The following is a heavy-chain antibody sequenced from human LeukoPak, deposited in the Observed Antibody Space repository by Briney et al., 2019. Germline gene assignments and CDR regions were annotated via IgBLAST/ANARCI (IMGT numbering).Heavy chain of an antibody. CDR1: GYTFTSYD. Sequence: ASVKVSCKASGYTFTSYDINWLRQATGQGLEWVGWLNPNTGNTGYAQKFQGRVTFTKDTSISTAYMELSSLRSEDTAVYYCERWNHDSSDNYPDHWGQGTLVTVSP. D-gene: IGHD3-22*01. V-gene: IGHV1-8*01. J-gene: IGHJ4*02. CDR2: LNPNTGNT. CDR3: ERWNHDSSDNYPDH.